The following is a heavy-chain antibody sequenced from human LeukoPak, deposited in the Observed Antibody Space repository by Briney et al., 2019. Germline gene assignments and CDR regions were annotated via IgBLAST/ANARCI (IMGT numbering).Heavy chain of an antibody. D-gene: IGHD6-19*01. J-gene: IGHJ4*02. CDR1: GFTFSSYA. CDR2: ISYDGSNK. CDR3: ARARIAVAGIYFDY. V-gene: IGHV3-30-3*01. Sequence: GGSLRLSCAASGFTFSSYAMHWVRQAPGKGLEWVAVISYDGSNKYYADSVKGRFTISRDNSKNTLYLQTNSPRAEDTAVYYCARARIAVAGIYFDYWGQGTLVTVSS.